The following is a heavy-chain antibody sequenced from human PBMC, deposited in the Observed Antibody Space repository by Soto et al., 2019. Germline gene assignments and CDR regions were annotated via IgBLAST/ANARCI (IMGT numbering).Heavy chain of an antibody. CDR3: ARDGPEKSDVYCSGGSCYRLYYGMDV. D-gene: IGHD2-15*01. CDR2: ISGSGSTI. Sequence: GGSLRLSCAASGFTFSSYEMNWVRQAPGKGLEWVSHISGSGSTIYYADSVKGRFTISRDNAKNSLYLQMNSLRAEDTAVYYCARDGPEKSDVYCSGGSCYRLYYGMDVWGQGTTVTVSS. V-gene: IGHV3-48*03. CDR1: GFTFSSYE. J-gene: IGHJ6*02.